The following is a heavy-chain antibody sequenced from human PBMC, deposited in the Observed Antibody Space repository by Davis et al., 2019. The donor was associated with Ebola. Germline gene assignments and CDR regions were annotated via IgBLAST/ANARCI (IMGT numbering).Heavy chain of an antibody. Sequence: PSETLSLTCAVYGGSFSGYYWSWIRQPPGKGLEWIGEINHSGSTNYNPSLKSRVTISVDTSKNQFSLKLSSVTAADTAVYYCARGPRITIFGARHWYFDLWGRGTLVTVSS. CDR2: INHSGST. CDR3: ARGPRITIFGARHWYFDL. J-gene: IGHJ2*01. V-gene: IGHV4-34*01. D-gene: IGHD3-3*01. CDR1: GGSFSGYY.